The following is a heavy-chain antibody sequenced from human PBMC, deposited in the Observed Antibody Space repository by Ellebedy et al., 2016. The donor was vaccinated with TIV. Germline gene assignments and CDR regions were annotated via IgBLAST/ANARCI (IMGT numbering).Heavy chain of an antibody. Sequence: MPGGSLRLSCTVSGGSISSYYWSWIRQSPGKRLEWIGYIYYSGSTNYNPSLNSRVTISVDTSKNQFSLKLSSVTAADTAVYYCARAPMIVVALDYWGQGTLVTVSS. CDR2: IYYSGST. CDR1: GGSISSYY. D-gene: IGHD3-22*01. J-gene: IGHJ4*02. CDR3: ARAPMIVVALDY. V-gene: IGHV4-59*12.